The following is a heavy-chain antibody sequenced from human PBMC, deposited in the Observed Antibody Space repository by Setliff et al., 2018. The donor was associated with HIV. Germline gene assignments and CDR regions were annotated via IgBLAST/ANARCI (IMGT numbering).Heavy chain of an antibody. V-gene: IGHV3-NL1*01. J-gene: IGHJ4*02. CDR1: GFSFRNYG. Sequence: GGSLRLSCAASGFSFRNYGMHWVRQAPGKGLEWVSYISGSRTAKEYADSVKGRFTISRDNSKNTLFLQMNSLRSEDTAVYYCAKEDQRVTSVDYWGQGTPVTVSS. CDR2: ISGSRTAK. D-gene: IGHD2-2*01. CDR3: AKEDQRVTSVDY.